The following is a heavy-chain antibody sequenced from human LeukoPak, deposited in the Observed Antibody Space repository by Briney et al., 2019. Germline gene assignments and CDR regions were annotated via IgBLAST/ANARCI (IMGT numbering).Heavy chain of an antibody. V-gene: IGHV3-48*03. Sequence: GGSLRLSCAASGFTFSSYAMSWVRQAPGKGLEWVSYISSSGSTIYYADSVKGRFTISRDNAKNSLYLQMNSLRAEDTAVYYCASAPPWQWLSHDYWGQGTLVTVSS. D-gene: IGHD3-22*01. CDR1: GFTFSSYA. CDR3: ASAPPWQWLSHDY. J-gene: IGHJ4*02. CDR2: ISSSGSTI.